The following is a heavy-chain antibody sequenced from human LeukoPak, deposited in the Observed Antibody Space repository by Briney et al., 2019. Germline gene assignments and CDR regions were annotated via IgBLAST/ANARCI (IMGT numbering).Heavy chain of an antibody. Sequence: GGSLRLSCGASGLTFSKAWMNWVRQTPGKGLEWVGRIKSKADGGTTDYAEPVKGRFTISRDDSKNMLYLQMNSLKTEDTAVYYCTKDGARGSWLDPWGQGTLVTVSS. CDR2: IKSKADGGTT. V-gene: IGHV3-15*07. CDR1: GLTFSKAW. CDR3: TKDGARGSWLDP. D-gene: IGHD3-16*01. J-gene: IGHJ5*02.